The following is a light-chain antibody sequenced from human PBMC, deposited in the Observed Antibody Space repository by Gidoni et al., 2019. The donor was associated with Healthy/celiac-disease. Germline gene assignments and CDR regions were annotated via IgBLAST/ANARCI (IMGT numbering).Light chain of an antibody. Sequence: EIVLTQSPGTLSLSPGARATLSCRASQSVSSSYLAWYQQKPGQAPRLLIYGASSRATGIPDRFSGSGSGTDFTLTISRLEPEDFAVYYCQQYGSSPPRGAWTFGQGTKVEIK. CDR3: QQYGSSPPRGAWT. CDR2: GAS. J-gene: IGKJ1*01. CDR1: QSVSSSY. V-gene: IGKV3-20*01.